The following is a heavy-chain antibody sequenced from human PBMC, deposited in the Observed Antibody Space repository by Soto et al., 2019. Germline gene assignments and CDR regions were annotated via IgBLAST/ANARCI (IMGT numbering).Heavy chain of an antibody. V-gene: IGHV4-59*01. CDR2: IYYSGST. D-gene: IGHD4-17*01. J-gene: IGHJ5*02. CDR1: GGSISNYY. Sequence: QVQLQESGPGLVKPSETLSLTCTVSGGSISNYYWSWIRHPPGKKLEWIGYIYYSGSTNYNPALQSRVTISVYPSKNQFSLKLYSVTTADTAMYYCARLPWADYGGIFDPWGQGTLVTVSS. CDR3: ARLPWADYGGIFDP.